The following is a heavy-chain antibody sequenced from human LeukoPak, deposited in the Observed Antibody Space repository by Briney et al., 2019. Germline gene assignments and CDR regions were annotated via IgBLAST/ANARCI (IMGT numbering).Heavy chain of an antibody. CDR2: ISYDGSNK. J-gene: IGHJ4*02. V-gene: IGHV3-30-3*01. D-gene: IGHD5-18*01. CDR3: ARDRLRGYSYGDFDY. Sequence: GGSLRLSCAASGFTFSSYAMHWVRQAPGKGLEWVAVISYDGSNKYYADSVKGRFTISRDNSKNTLYLQMNSLRAEDTAVYYCARDRLRGYSYGDFDYWGQGTLVTVSS. CDR1: GFTFSSYA.